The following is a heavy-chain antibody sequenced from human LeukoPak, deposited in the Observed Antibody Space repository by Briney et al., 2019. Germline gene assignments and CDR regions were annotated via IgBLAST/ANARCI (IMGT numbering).Heavy chain of an antibody. CDR1: GYTFTSYG. CDR3: ARSATTFGVVPAYMDV. Sequence: GASVKVSCKASGYTFTSYGISWVRQAPGQGLEWVGWISAYNGNTNYAQRLQGRVTMTTDTSTSTAYMELRSLRSDDTAVYYCARSATTFGVVPAYMDVWGKGTTVTVSS. D-gene: IGHD3-3*01. V-gene: IGHV1-18*01. CDR2: ISAYNGNT. J-gene: IGHJ6*03.